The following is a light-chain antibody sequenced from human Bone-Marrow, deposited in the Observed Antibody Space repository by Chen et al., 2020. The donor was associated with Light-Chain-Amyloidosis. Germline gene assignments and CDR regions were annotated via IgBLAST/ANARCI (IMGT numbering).Light chain of an antibody. V-gene: IGLV2-14*01. CDR2: EVT. J-gene: IGLJ1*01. CDR1: SKDVGGDNH. CDR3: SSYTITNTLV. Sequence: QSALTQPAPVSGSPGQSITISCTGNSKDVGGDNHVSWYQQHPDKAPKLMIYEVTNRPSWVPDRFSGSKSDNTASLTISGLQTEDEADYFCSSYTITNTLVFGSGTRVTVL.